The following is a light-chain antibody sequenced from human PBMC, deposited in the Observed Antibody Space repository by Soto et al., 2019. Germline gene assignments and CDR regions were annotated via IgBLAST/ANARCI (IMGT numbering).Light chain of an antibody. CDR2: TNN. V-gene: IGLV1-44*01. CDR1: GSNIGSNT. Sequence: QSVLTQPPSASGTPGQRITISCFGSGSNIGSNTVTWYQQLPRTAPKLLIYTNNQRPSGVPDRFSGSRSGTSASLAISGLQSGDEADYYCATWDDSLNGYVFGTGTQLTVL. CDR3: ATWDDSLNGYV. J-gene: IGLJ1*01.